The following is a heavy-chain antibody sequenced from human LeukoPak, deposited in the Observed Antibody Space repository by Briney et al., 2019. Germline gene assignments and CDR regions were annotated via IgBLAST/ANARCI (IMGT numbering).Heavy chain of an antibody. Sequence: GAAVKVSCKASGYTFTSYGISWVGQAPGQGLEWMGWISAYNGNTPYAQKLQPSVNMTTEPSTSTAYMELRSLRSDDTAVYYCARDFGDSSSWYRSNWFDPWGQGTLVTVSS. CDR2: ISAYNGNT. D-gene: IGHD6-13*01. CDR1: GYTFTSYG. V-gene: IGHV1-18*01. J-gene: IGHJ5*02. CDR3: ARDFGDSSSWYRSNWFDP.